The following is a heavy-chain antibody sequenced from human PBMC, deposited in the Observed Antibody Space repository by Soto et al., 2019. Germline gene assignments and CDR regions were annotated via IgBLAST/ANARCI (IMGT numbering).Heavy chain of an antibody. CDR1: GGSISSSSYY. CDR3: ARHYNDAFDI. Sequence: SETLSLTCTVSGGSISSSSYYWGWIRQPPGKGLEWIGSIYYSGSTYYNPSLKTRFTISVDPSKNRFSLKLSSVTAADTAVYYCARHYNDAFDIWGQGTMVTVSS. V-gene: IGHV4-39*01. J-gene: IGHJ3*02. D-gene: IGHD3-10*01. CDR2: IYYSGST.